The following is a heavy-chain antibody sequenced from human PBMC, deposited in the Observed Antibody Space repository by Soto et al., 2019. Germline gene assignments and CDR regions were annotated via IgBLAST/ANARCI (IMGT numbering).Heavy chain of an antibody. V-gene: IGHV5-10-1*01. D-gene: IGHD2-2*01. CDR1: GYTFFSFW. J-gene: IGHJ4*02. CDR3: ARRYCSRADCYSDS. Sequence: GESLKISCHGSGYTFFSFWIVWVRQVPGKGLEWVGRIDPGDSSATYSPTFQGHVTISADRSTRSAYLQWRSLRASDAAIYFCARRYCSRADCYSDSWGQGSLVTVSS. CDR2: IDPGDSSA.